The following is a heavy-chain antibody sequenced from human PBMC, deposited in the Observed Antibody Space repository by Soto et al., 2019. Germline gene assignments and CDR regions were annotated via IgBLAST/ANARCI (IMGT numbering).Heavy chain of an antibody. CDR2: IDTSGST. D-gene: IGHD3-3*01. J-gene: IGHJ4*02. Sequence: SETLSLTCSVSGGSISTYYCNWFRQPAGKGLEWIGRIDTSGSTNYNPSLKSRVTMSVDTSKNQFSLKLSSVTAADTAVYYCARGGHDLWSGPFDDWGQGTPVT. CDR1: GGSISTYY. V-gene: IGHV4-4*07. CDR3: ARGGHDLWSGPFDD.